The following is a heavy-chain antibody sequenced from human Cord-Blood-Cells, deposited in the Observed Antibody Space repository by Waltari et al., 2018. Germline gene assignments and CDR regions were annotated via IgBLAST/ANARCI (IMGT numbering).Heavy chain of an antibody. J-gene: IGHJ4*02. D-gene: IGHD6-13*01. CDR3: ARGWHSSSWYRFDY. Sequence: QVQLQQRGAGLLKPSETLSLTCAVYGRSFSGYYWSWTRQPPGKGLEWIGEINHSGSTNYNPSLKSRVTISVDTSKTQFSLKLSSVTAADTAVYYCARGWHSSSWYRFDYWGQGTLVTVSS. V-gene: IGHV4-34*01. CDR2: INHSGST. CDR1: GRSFSGYY.